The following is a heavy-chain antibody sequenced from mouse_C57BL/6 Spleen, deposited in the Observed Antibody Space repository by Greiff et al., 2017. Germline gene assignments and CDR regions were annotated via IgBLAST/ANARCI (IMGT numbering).Heavy chain of an antibody. V-gene: IGHV1-59*01. CDR1: GYTFTSYW. Sequence: QVQLQQSGAELVRPGTSVKLSCKASGYTFTSYWMHWVKQRPGQGLEWIGVIDPSDSYTNYNQKFKGKATLTVDTSSSTAYMQLSSLTSEDSAVYYCAENRGYFDVWGTGTTVTVSS. CDR3: AENRGYFDV. CDR2: IDPSDSYT. J-gene: IGHJ1*03.